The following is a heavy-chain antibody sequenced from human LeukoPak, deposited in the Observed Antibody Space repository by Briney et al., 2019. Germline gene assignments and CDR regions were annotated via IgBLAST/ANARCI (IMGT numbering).Heavy chain of an antibody. CDR1: GFTFSNYW. CDR2: IYSGGST. CDR3: ARVVSSSWADNTDY. D-gene: IGHD6-13*01. V-gene: IGHV3-66*01. Sequence: PGGSLRLSCAASGFTFSNYWMHWVRQAPGKGLEWVSVIYSGGSTYYADSVKGRFTISRDNSKNTLYLQMNSLRAEDTAVYYCARVVSSSWADNTDYWGQGTLVTVSS. J-gene: IGHJ4*02.